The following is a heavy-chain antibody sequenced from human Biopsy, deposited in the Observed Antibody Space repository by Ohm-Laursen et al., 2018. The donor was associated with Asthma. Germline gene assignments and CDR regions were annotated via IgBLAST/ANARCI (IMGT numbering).Heavy chain of an antibody. Sequence: SDTLSLTCTVSGGSLSSGPYYWSWVRQHPGKGPEWIGYINYSGSTFYSPSLESRVTVSVDTSKNQFSPKLSSVTAADTAVYYCARDLSGYCTSSACYGFDSWGQGTLVTVSS. CDR2: INYSGST. CDR3: ARDLSGYCTSSACYGFDS. J-gene: IGHJ5*01. D-gene: IGHD2-8*01. V-gene: IGHV4-31*03. CDR1: GGSLSSGPYY.